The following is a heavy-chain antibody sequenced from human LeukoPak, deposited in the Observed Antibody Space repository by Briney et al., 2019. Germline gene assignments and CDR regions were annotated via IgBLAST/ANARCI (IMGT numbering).Heavy chain of an antibody. J-gene: IGHJ4*02. CDR2: IRGDGYDT. CDR1: GFSFSDFW. D-gene: IGHD3-10*01. Sequence: GGSLRLSCAASGFSFSDFWMHWVRHTPGKGLVWVSRIRGDGYDTNYADSVEGRFTISRDNARHTLYLQMNSLRADDTAVYYCASDRVLGSGSLDNWGQGTLVTVSS. CDR3: ASDRVLGSGSLDN. V-gene: IGHV3-74*01.